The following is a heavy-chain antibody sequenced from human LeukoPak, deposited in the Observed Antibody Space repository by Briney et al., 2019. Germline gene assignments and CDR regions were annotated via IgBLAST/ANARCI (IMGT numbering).Heavy chain of an antibody. Sequence: PGGSLRLSCAVSGFTVSSDYMYWVRQAPGKGLEWVPIIYGGDSISYADSVKGRFTMSIDNSKNTLYLQMNTLRAEDTAVYHCATRSLWGQGTLVTVSS. J-gene: IGHJ4*02. D-gene: IGHD6-19*01. V-gene: IGHV3-53*01. CDR2: IYGGDSI. CDR1: GFTVSSDY. CDR3: ATRSL.